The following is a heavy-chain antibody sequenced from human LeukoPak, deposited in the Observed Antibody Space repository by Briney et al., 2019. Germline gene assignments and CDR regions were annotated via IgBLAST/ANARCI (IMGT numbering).Heavy chain of an antibody. CDR2: INPSGGST. CDR3: ARGEARYCSGGSCSPRFDY. V-gene: IGHV1-46*01. J-gene: IGHJ4*02. Sequence: ASVKVSCKASGYTFTSYYMHWVRQAPGQGLEWMGIINPSGGSTSYAQKFQGRVTMTRDTSTSTVYMELSSLRSEDTAVYYCARGEARYCSGGSCSPRFDYWGQGTLVTVSS. CDR1: GYTFTSYY. D-gene: IGHD2-15*01.